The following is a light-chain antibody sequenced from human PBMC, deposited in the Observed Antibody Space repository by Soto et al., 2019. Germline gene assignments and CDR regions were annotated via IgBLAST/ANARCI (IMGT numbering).Light chain of an antibody. J-gene: IGKJ3*01. CDR2: GTS. CDR3: QQYENWPLT. V-gene: IGKV3-15*01. CDR1: QSVSSN. Sequence: EIVMTQSPATLSVSPGERATLSCRASQSVSSNLAWFQQKPGLAPRLLIYGTSTRATGVPARFSGSGSGTEFTLTISSLQSEDFALYFCQQYENWPLTFGPGTKVDIK.